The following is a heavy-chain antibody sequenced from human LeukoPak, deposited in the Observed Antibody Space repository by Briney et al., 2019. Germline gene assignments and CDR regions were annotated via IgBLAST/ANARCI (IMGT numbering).Heavy chain of an antibody. V-gene: IGHV4-34*01. Sequence: SETLSLTCAVYGGSFSGYYWSWIRQPPGKGLEWIGEINHSGSTNYNPSLKSRVTISVDTSKNQFSLKLSSVTAADTAVYYCARGSGYNQDYFDYWSQGTLVTVSS. CDR3: ARGSGYNQDYFDY. D-gene: IGHD5-12*01. CDR2: INHSGST. J-gene: IGHJ4*02. CDR1: GGSFSGYY.